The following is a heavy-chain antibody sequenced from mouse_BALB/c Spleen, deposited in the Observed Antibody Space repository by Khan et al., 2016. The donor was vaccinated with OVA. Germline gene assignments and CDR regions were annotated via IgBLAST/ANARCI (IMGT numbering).Heavy chain of an antibody. CDR1: GYSITSDYA. Sequence: EVKLLESGPGLVKPSQSLSLTCTVTGYSITSDYAWNWIRQFPGNKLEWMGYISYSGGTSYLPSLKSRISITRDTSKNQFFLQLNSLTTEDSATYYCARWFAYWGQGTLVTVS. V-gene: IGHV3-2*02. J-gene: IGHJ3*01. CDR3: ARWFAY. CDR2: ISYSGGT.